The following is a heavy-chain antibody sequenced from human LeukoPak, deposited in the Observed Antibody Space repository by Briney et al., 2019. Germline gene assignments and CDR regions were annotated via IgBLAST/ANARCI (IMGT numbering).Heavy chain of an antibody. CDR3: ARRPDGEGGS. V-gene: IGHV5-51*01. Sequence: MGIIYPGDSDTRYTPSFQGQVTISADKSISTAYLQWSSLKASDTAMYYCARRPDGEGGSWGQGTLVTVSS. CDR2: IYPGDSDT. J-gene: IGHJ5*02.